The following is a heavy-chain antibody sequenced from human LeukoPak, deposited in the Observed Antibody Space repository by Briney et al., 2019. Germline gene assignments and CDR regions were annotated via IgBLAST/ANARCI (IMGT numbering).Heavy chain of an antibody. CDR3: AKVRLGYYYYYMDV. V-gene: IGHV3-30*02. J-gene: IGHJ6*03. CDR2: IRYDGSNK. D-gene: IGHD6-19*01. CDR1: GFTFSSYS. Sequence: GGSLRLSCAASGFTFSSYSMNWVRQAPGKGLEWVAFIRYDGSNKYYADSVKGRFTISRDNSKNTLYLQMNSLRAEDTAVYYCAKVRLGYYYYYMDVWGKGTTVTVSS.